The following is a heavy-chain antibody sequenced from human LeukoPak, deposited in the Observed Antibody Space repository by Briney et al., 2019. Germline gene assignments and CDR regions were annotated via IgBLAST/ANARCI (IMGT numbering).Heavy chain of an antibody. CDR2: IYYSGST. Sequence: SETLSLTCTVSGGSISSGDYYWSWIRQPPGKGLEWIGYIYYSGSTYYNPSLKSRVTISVDTSKNQFSLKLSSVTAADTAVYYCARDGSWNDVPAFDIWGQGTMVTVSS. V-gene: IGHV4-30-4*02. J-gene: IGHJ3*02. CDR1: GGSISSGDYY. CDR3: ARDGSWNDVPAFDI. D-gene: IGHD1-1*01.